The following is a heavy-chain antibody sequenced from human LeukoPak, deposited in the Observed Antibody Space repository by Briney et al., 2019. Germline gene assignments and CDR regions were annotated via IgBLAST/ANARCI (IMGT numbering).Heavy chain of an antibody. CDR1: GFTFSSYA. CDR2: ISGSGGST. Sequence: PGGSLRLSCAASGFTFSSYAMSWVRQAPGKGLEWVSAISGSGGSTYYADSVKGRFTISRDNSKNTLYLQMNSLRAEDTAVYYCAKGALYCSGGSCPADYGDYDYFDYWGQGTLVTVSS. CDR3: AKGALYCSGGSCPADYGDYDYFDY. D-gene: IGHD2-15*01. J-gene: IGHJ4*02. V-gene: IGHV3-23*01.